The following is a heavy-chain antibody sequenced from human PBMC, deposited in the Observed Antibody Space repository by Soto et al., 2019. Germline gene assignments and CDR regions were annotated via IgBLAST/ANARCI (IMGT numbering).Heavy chain of an antibody. D-gene: IGHD1-26*01. CDR2: ISAYNGNT. CDR3: PRDLGAQIVDY. Sequence: QVQLVQSGAEVKKPGASVKVSCKASGYTFTSYGISWVRQAPGQGLEWMGWISAYNGNTKYAQKLQXXVSMTTDTSTSTAYMELRSLRSDDPAVYYCPRDLGAQIVDYWGQGTLVTVSS. CDR1: GYTFTSYG. V-gene: IGHV1-18*01. J-gene: IGHJ4*02.